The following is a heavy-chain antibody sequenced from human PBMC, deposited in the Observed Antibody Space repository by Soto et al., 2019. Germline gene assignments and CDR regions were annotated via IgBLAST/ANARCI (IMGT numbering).Heavy chain of an antibody. J-gene: IGHJ4*02. CDR1: GLTFSIYA. CDR3: AKATRGGAATLIRDY. V-gene: IGHV3-23*01. D-gene: IGHD6-13*01. Sequence: EVQLLESGGGLVQPGGSLRLSCEAAGLTFSIYAMSWVRQAPGKGLEWVSAISGSGGSTYYADSVKGRFTISRDNSKNTLYLQMNSLRADDTAVYYCAKATRGGAATLIRDYWGQGTLVTVSS. CDR2: ISGSGGST.